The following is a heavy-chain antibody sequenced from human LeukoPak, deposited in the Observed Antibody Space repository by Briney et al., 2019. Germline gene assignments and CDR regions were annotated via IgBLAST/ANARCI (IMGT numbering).Heavy chain of an antibody. J-gene: IGHJ4*02. CDR1: GFTFSSYG. CDR3: AKGHYYGSGSLDY. V-gene: IGHV3-23*01. CDR2: IGGRDGST. Sequence: AGGSLRLSCAASGFTFSSYGMSWVRQAPGKGLEWVSAIGGRDGSTYYADSVKGRFTISRDNSKNTLYVQMNSLRAEDTAVHYCAKGHYYGSGSLDYWGQGTLVTVSS. D-gene: IGHD3-10*01.